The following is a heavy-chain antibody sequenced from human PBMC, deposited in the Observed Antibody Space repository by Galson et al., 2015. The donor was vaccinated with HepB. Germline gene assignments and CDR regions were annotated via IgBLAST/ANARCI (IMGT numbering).Heavy chain of an antibody. CDR3: AREKQWLSFSGFDY. Sequence: SLRLSCAASGFTFSSYSMNWVRQAPGKGLEWVSSISSSSSYIYYADSVKGRFTISRDNAKNSLYLQMNSLRAEDTAVYYCAREKQWLSFSGFDYWGQGTLVTVSS. CDR1: GFTFSSYS. CDR2: ISSSSSYI. D-gene: IGHD6-19*01. V-gene: IGHV3-21*01. J-gene: IGHJ4*02.